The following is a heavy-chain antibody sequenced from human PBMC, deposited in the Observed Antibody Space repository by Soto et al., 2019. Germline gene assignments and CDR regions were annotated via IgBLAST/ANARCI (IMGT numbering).Heavy chain of an antibody. CDR2: IYYSGST. Sequence: QVQLQESGPGLVKPSETLSLTCTVSGGSISSYYWSWIRQPPGKGLEWIGYIYYSGSTNYNPSLKSRVTISVDTSKNQFSLKLSSVTAADTAVYYCARLLRGDYDVSDAFDIWGQGTMVTVSS. D-gene: IGHD2-21*02. CDR3: ARLLRGDYDVSDAFDI. CDR1: GGSISSYY. V-gene: IGHV4-59*08. J-gene: IGHJ3*02.